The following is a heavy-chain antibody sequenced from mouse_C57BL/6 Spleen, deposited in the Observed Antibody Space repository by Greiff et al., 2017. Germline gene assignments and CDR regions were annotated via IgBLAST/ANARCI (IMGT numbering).Heavy chain of an antibody. Sequence: EVHLVESGEGLVKPGGSLKLSCAASGFTFSSYAMSWVRQTPEKRLEWVAYISSGGDYIYYADTVKGRFTISRDNARNTLYLQMSSLKSEDTAMYYCTRDYDEGGYAMDYWGQGTSVTVSS. CDR2: ISSGGDYI. CDR3: TRDYDEGGYAMDY. J-gene: IGHJ4*01. V-gene: IGHV5-9-1*02. D-gene: IGHD2-4*01. CDR1: GFTFSSYA.